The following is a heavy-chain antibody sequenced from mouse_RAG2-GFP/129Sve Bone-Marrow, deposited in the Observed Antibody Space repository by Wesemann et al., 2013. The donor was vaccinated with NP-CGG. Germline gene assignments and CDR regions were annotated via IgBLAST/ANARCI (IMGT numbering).Heavy chain of an antibody. Sequence: GNTFYSGITYYNPSLESRTYITRDTSKNQFSLKLSSVTTEDTATYYCAREPYRYIYAMDYWGQGTSVTVSS. D-gene: IGHD2-14*01. J-gene: IGHJ4*01. CDR3: AREPYRYIYAMDY. CDR2: TFYSGIT. V-gene: IGHV3-3*02.